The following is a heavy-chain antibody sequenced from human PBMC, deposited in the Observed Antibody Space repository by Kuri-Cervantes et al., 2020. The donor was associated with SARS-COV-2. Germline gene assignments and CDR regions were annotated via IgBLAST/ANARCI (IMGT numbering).Heavy chain of an antibody. D-gene: IGHD2-15*01. J-gene: IGHJ5*02. CDR3: ARWLGYCSGGSCYRTGNWFDP. CDR2: INHSGST. CDR1: GGSISSYY. V-gene: IGHV4-34*01. Sequence: SETLSLTCTVSGGSISSYYWSWIRQPPGKGLEWIGEINHSGSTNYNPSLKSRVTISVDTSKNQFSLKLSSVTAADTAVYYCARWLGYCSGGSCYRTGNWFDPWGQGTLVTVSS.